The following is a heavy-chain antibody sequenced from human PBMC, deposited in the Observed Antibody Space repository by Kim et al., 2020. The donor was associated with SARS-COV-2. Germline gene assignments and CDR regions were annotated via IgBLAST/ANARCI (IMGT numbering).Heavy chain of an antibody. CDR1: GFTFDTYD. V-gene: IGHV3-33*01. D-gene: IGHD6-19*01. CDR2: LWFDGNNE. Sequence: GGSLRLSCAASGFTFDTYDMHWVRQAPGKGLAWVAILWFDGNNEYYADSVKGRFTISRDNSNNTLYLQMNNLRVEDTALYYCARDRVWGGSGWSLDYWGQGTLVTVSS. J-gene: IGHJ4*02. CDR3: ARDRVWGGSGWSLDY.